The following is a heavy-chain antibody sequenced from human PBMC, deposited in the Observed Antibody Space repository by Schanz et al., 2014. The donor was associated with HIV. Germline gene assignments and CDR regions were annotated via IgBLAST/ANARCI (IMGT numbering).Heavy chain of an antibody. Sequence: QVQLVQSGAEMKKPGASVKVSCKASGYTFTDAYMHWVRQAPGKGLEWMGWISAYTGNTYYAQKFQGRVTMTTDTSTSTAYMQLRSLRSDDTAVYFCARDRAGVAVTVDYWGQGTLVTVSS. CDR3: ARDRAGVAVTVDY. V-gene: IGHV1-18*04. CDR1: GYTFTDAY. CDR2: ISAYTGNT. D-gene: IGHD6-19*01. J-gene: IGHJ4*02.